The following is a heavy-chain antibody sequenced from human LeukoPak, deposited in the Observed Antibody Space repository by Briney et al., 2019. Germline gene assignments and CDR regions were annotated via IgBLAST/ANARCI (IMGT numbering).Heavy chain of an antibody. CDR2: INTNTGNP. V-gene: IGHV7-4-1*02. CDR3: ARGGIAVAGPPVDY. D-gene: IGHD6-19*01. J-gene: IGHJ4*02. Sequence: ASVKVSCKASGYTFTSYAMNWVRQAPGQGLEWMGWINTNTGNPAYAQGFTGRFVFSLDTSVSTAYQQISSLKAEDTAVYYCARGGIAVAGPPVDYWGQGTLVTVSS. CDR1: GYTFTSYA.